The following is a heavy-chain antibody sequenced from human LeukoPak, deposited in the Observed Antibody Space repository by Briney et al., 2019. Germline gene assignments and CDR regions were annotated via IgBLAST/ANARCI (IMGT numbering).Heavy chain of an antibody. CDR2: LFGGGST. CDR1: GFTVSSNY. V-gene: IGHV3-53*05. CDR3: ARGITIFGVAHYALDY. Sequence: GGSLRLSCAASGFTVSSNYMSWVRQAPGKGLEWVSVLFGGGSTYYADSVKGRFTIFRDNSKNTLYLQMNSLRNEDTAVYYCARGITIFGVAHYALDYWGQGTLVTVSS. J-gene: IGHJ4*02. D-gene: IGHD3-3*01.